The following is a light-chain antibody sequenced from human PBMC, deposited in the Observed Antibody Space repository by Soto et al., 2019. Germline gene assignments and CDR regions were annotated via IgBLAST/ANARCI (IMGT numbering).Light chain of an antibody. V-gene: IGLV1-40*01. CDR1: TSNIGEGYD. Sequence: QSVLTQPPSVSGAPGQRVTISCTGSTSNIGEGYDVHWYQQLPGTAPKLLIYGNRNRPSGVPDRISGSKSGTSASLAITGLQAEDEADYYCCSYVPSSTYVFGTGTKLTVL. J-gene: IGLJ1*01. CDR2: GNR. CDR3: CSYVPSSTYV.